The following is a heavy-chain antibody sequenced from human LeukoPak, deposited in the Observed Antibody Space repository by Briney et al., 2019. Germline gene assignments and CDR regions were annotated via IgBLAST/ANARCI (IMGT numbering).Heavy chain of an antibody. CDR2: INSNNGAT. V-gene: IGHV1-2*02. J-gene: IGHJ4*02. D-gene: IGHD5-12*01. CDR3: ARDGSLGY. Sequence: ASVKVSRKAPGYTFTDNYIHGVRQPPGQGLEWMGWINSNNGATNYAQKFQGRVTMTRDTSISTAYMELTRLGSDDTAVYYCARDGSLGYWGQGTLVTVSS. CDR1: GYTFTDNY.